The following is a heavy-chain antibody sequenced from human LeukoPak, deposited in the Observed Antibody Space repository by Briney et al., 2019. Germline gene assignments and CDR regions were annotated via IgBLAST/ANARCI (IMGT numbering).Heavy chain of an antibody. D-gene: IGHD1-26*01. CDR3: AGVYSGSMGY. J-gene: IGHJ4*02. Sequence: GGSLRLSCAASGFTFSSYAMHWVRQAPGKGLEWVAVISHDGSNKYYADSVKGRFTISRDNSKNTLYLQMNSLRAEDTAVYYCAGVYSGSMGYWGQGTLVTVSS. CDR1: GFTFSSYA. V-gene: IGHV3-30-3*01. CDR2: ISHDGSNK.